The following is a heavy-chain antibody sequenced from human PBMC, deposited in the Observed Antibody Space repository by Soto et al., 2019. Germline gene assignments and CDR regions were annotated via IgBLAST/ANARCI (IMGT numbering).Heavy chain of an antibody. CDR2: SIPIQGRA. CDR3: AKSLVFVDHADMDV. D-gene: IGHD2-21*01. V-gene: IGHV1-69*02. J-gene: IGHJ6*03. Sequence: QVQLVQSGAEVKRPGSSVKVSCEASGGTFTSYIFTWVRQAPGQGLEWMGRSIPIQGRADYALKFQDRVTMTADKSTNTVYIELRSLRPDDTAIYYCAKSLVFVDHADMDVWGKGTTVTVSS. CDR1: GGTFTSYI.